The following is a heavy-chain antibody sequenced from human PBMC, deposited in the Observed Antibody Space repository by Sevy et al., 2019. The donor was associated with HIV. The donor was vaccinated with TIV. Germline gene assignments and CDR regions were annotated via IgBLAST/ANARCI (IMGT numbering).Heavy chain of an antibody. D-gene: IGHD3-22*01. J-gene: IGHJ6*02. Sequence: GGSLRLSCAASGFTFSSYAMHWVRQAPGKGLEYVSAISSNGGSTYYADSVKGRFTISRDNSKNTLYLQMGSLRAEDMAVYYCVRSPGYYYDSSGYQPYYYYGMDVWGQGTTVTVSS. V-gene: IGHV3-64*02. CDR3: VRSPGYYYDSSGYQPYYYYGMDV. CDR2: ISSNGGST. CDR1: GFTFSSYA.